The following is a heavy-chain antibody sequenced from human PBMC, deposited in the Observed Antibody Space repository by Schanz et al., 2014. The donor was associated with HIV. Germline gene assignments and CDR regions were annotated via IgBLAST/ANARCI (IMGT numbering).Heavy chain of an antibody. Sequence: EEHLLESGGDLIQPGGSLRLSCVASGFPFSNFAMSWVRQDPGRGLEWVSAISTGGERTFYADSVKGRFTISRDNSKNTLYLQMNSLRAEDMAIYHCGTYNYGSGHDYWGQGTLVTVSS. CDR1: GFPFSNFA. D-gene: IGHD3-10*01. CDR3: GTYNYGSGHDY. CDR2: ISTGGERT. J-gene: IGHJ4*02. V-gene: IGHV3-23*01.